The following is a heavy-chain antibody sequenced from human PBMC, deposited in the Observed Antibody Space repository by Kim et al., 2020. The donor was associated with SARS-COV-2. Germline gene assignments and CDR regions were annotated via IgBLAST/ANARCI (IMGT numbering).Heavy chain of an antibody. CDR3: AKDCTLLWFGEFSYFDY. CDR1: GFTFSSYA. Sequence: GGSLRLSCAASGFTFSSYAMSWVRQAPGKGLEWVSAISGSGGSTYYADSVKGRFTISRDNSKNTLYLQMNSLRAEDTAVYYCAKDCTLLWFGEFSYFDYWGQGTLVTVSS. D-gene: IGHD3-10*01. V-gene: IGHV3-23*01. J-gene: IGHJ4*02. CDR2: ISGSGGST.